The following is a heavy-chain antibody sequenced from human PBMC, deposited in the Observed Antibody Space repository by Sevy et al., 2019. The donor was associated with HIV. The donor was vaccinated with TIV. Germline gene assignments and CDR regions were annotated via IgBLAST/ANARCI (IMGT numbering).Heavy chain of an antibody. CDR1: EFSFSSYA. CDR2: IFGSGDVT. CDR3: AGARYDTSGSFDAFDI. V-gene: IGHV3-23*01. D-gene: IGHD3-22*01. Sequence: GGSLRLSCAASEFSFSSYAMNWVRQAPGKGLEWVSTIFGSGDVTYYADSVKGRFTISRDKSKNTLYLQMHSLRAEDTAVYYCAGARYDTSGSFDAFDIWGQGTMVTVSS. J-gene: IGHJ3*02.